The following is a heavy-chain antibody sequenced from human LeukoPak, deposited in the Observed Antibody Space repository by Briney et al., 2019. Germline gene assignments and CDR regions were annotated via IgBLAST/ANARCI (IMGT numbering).Heavy chain of an antibody. V-gene: IGHV1-18*01. CDR3: ARGYCSSTSCFARGSNYYYMDV. J-gene: IGHJ6*03. CDR1: GYTFTSYG. Sequence: ASVKVSCKASGYTFTSYGISWVRQAPGQGLEWMGWISAYNGNTNYAQKLQGRVTMTTDTSTSTAYMELRSLRSDDTAVYYCARGYCSSTSCFARGSNYYYMDVWGKGTTVTVSS. CDR2: ISAYNGNT. D-gene: IGHD2-2*01.